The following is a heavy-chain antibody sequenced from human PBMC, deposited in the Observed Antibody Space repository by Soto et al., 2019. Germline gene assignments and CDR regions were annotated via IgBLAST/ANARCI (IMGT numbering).Heavy chain of an antibody. V-gene: IGHV4-59*01. D-gene: IGHD2-8*01. CDR3: ARVPAYCTNGVCRDYYYYGMDV. J-gene: IGHJ6*02. CDR1: GGSISSYY. CDR2: IYYSGST. Sequence: QVQLQESGPGLVKPSETLSLTCTVSGGSISSYYWSWIRQPPGKGLEWIGYIYYSGSTNYNPSLKSRVSISVDTSKNQFSLKLSSVTAADTAVYYCARVPAYCTNGVCRDYYYYGMDVWGQGTTVTVSS.